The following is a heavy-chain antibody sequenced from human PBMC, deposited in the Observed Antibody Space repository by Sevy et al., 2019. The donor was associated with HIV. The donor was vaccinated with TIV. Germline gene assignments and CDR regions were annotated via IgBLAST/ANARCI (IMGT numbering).Heavy chain of an antibody. J-gene: IGHJ4*02. V-gene: IGHV1-69*13. CDR2: IIPMFGAP. CDR3: ARDSLYATNWAFDY. CDR1: GHTFSNYA. Sequence: ASVKVSCKPSGHTFSNYASSWVRQAPGQGLEWMGGIIPMFGAPDYAQRFQGRVTITADESTSTVYMQLSSLRSDDTAIYYCARDSLYATNWAFDYWGQGTLVTVSS. D-gene: IGHD2-8*01.